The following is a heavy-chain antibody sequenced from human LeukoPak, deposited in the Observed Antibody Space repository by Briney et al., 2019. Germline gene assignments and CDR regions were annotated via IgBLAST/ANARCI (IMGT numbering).Heavy chain of an antibody. J-gene: IGHJ4*02. D-gene: IGHD4-23*01. CDR2: IKEDGSVN. Sequence: GGSLRLSCAASGFTFGTYWMSWVRQAPGKGLEWVANIKEDGSVNAYVDSVKGRFTVSRDNAKNSLDLQMHSLRGEDAAVYYCARLSTVVTFDYWGQGTLVTVSS. CDR1: GFTFGTYW. V-gene: IGHV3-7*01. CDR3: ARLSTVVTFDY.